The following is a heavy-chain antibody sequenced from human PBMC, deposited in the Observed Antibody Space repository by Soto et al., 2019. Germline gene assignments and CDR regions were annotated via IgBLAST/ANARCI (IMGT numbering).Heavy chain of an antibody. D-gene: IGHD2-15*01. CDR3: ASYCSGGSCFEEHDY. J-gene: IGHJ4*02. CDR1: GGSISSSIYY. V-gene: IGHV4-39*01. CDR2: IYYSGST. Sequence: SETLSLTCIVSGGSISSSIYYWGWIRQPPGKGLEWIGSIYYSGSTYYNPSLKSRVTISVDTSKNQFSLKLSSVTAADTAVYYCASYCSGGSCFEEHDYWGQGTLVTVSS.